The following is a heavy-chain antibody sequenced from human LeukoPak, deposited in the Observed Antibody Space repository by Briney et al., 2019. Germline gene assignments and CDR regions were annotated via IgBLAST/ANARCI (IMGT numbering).Heavy chain of an antibody. V-gene: IGHV4-34*01. D-gene: IGHD6-6*01. CDR1: GFNFSHYN. CDR2: INHSGST. J-gene: IGHJ5*02. Sequence: GSLRLSCAASGFNFSHYNMNWLRQPPGKGLEWIGEINHSGSTNYNPSLKSRVTISVDTSKNQFSLKLSSVTAADTAVYYCARDGEYSSEWGEFDPWGQGTLVTVSS. CDR3: ARDGEYSSEWGEFDP.